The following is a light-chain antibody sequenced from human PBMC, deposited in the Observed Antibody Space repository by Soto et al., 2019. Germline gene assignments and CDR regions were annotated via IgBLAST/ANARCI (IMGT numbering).Light chain of an antibody. CDR3: QQYNNWPLT. J-gene: IGKJ4*01. Sequence: EIVMTQSPATQSVYPGERATLSCRASQSVSSNLAWYQQKPGQAPRLLIYGASTRATDIPARFSGSGSGTAFTLTISSLQSEHFAVYYCQQYNNWPLTFGGGTKVEIK. V-gene: IGKV3-15*01. CDR2: GAS. CDR1: QSVSSN.